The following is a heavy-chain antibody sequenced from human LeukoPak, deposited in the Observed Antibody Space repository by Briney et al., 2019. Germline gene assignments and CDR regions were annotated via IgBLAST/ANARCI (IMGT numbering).Heavy chain of an antibody. CDR2: IIPIFGTA. J-gene: IGHJ4*02. D-gene: IGHD2-2*01. CDR1: GGTFSSYA. CDR3: ARFVVVPAANLFDY. V-gene: IGHV1-69*05. Sequence: SVKVSCKASGGTFSSYAISWVRQAPGQGLEWMGGIIPIFGTANYAQKFQGRVTMTTDTSTSTAYMELRSLRSDDTAVYYCARFVVVPAANLFDYWGQGTLVTVSS.